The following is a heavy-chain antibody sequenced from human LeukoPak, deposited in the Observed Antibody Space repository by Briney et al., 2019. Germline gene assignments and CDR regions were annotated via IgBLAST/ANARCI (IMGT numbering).Heavy chain of an antibody. CDR1: GGSISSGSYY. J-gene: IGHJ4*02. Sequence: SETLSLTCTVSGGSISSGSYYWSWIRQPPGKGLEWIGYIYYSGSTNYNPSLKSRVTISVDTSKNQFSLKLSSVTAADTAVYYCARSNYYDSSGYSASLVYWGQGTLVTVSS. V-gene: IGHV4-61*01. D-gene: IGHD3-22*01. CDR2: IYYSGST. CDR3: ARSNYYDSSGYSASLVY.